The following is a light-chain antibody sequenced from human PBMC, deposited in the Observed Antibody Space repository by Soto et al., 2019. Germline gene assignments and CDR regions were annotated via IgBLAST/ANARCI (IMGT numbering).Light chain of an antibody. CDR2: DGS. J-gene: IGKJ4*01. CDR3: QQRSAWPLT. CDR1: QSIGDY. Sequence: IVLTQSPATLSLSPGEGATLSCRASQSIGDYVAWFQQNPGQAPRLLIYDGSNRAVGIPARFSGSASGTDSTLTISSLEPEDFAVYYCQQRSAWPLTFGGGTRVEI. V-gene: IGKV3-11*01.